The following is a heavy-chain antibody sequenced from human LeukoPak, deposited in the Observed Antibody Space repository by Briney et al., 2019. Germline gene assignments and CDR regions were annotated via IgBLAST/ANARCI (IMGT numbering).Heavy chain of an antibody. D-gene: IGHD3-3*01. CDR3: ARDLYYDFWSGYYYYYGMDV. J-gene: IGHJ6*02. CDR2: INPNSGGT. Sequence: GASVKVSCKASGYTFTGYYMHWVQQAPGQGLEWMGWINPNSGGTNYAQKFQGRVTMTRDTSISTAYMELSRLRSDDTAVYYCARDLYYDFWSGYYYYYGMDVWGQGTTVTVSS. V-gene: IGHV1-2*02. CDR1: GYTFTGYY.